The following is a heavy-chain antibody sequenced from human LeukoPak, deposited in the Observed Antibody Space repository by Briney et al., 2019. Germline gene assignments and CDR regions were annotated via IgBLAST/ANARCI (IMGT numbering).Heavy chain of an antibody. CDR2: INPNSGGT. CDR1: GYTFTGYY. V-gene: IGHV1-2*02. Sequence: ASVKVSCKASGYTFTGYYMHWVRQAPGQGLEWMGWINPNSGGTNHAQKFQGRVTMTRDTSISTATAYMELRSLRSDDTAVYYCARESSSGYYYPRAEKAFDIWGQGTMVTVSS. J-gene: IGHJ3*02. CDR3: ARESSSGYYYPRAEKAFDI. D-gene: IGHD3-22*01.